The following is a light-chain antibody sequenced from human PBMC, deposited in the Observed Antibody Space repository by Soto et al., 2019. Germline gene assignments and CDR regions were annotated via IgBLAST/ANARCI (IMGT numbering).Light chain of an antibody. V-gene: IGKV3-15*01. CDR2: GAS. Sequence: DIVMTQSPATLSVSPGGRATLSCRASQSVGSSLAWYQQRPGQAPRLLLYGASTRATGVPARISGSGSGTDFTLTINSLQSEDFAVYYCQQYHDWPGYTFGQGTKLEIK. J-gene: IGKJ2*01. CDR1: QSVGSS. CDR3: QQYHDWPGYT.